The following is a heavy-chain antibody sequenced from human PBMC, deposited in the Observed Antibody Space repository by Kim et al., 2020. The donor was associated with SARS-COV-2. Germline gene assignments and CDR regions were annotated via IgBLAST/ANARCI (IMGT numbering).Heavy chain of an antibody. CDR2: IWYDGSNK. Sequence: GGSLRLSCAASGFTFSSYSMHWVRQAPGKGLEWVAVIWYDGSNKYYADSVKGRFTISRDNSKNTLYLQMNSLRAEDTAVYYCARDLAVAGDVDYWGQGTLVTVSS. CDR1: GFTFSSYS. V-gene: IGHV3-33*01. CDR3: ARDLAVAGDVDY. J-gene: IGHJ4*02. D-gene: IGHD6-19*01.